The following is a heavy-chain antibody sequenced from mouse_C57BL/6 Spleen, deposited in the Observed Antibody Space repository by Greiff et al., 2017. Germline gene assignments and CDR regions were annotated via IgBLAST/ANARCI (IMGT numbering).Heavy chain of an antibody. J-gene: IGHJ2*01. V-gene: IGHV3-6*01. CDR1: GYSITSGYY. D-gene: IGHD1-1*01. CDR2: ISYDGSN. CDR3: ASVGIYYYGSTDY. Sequence: ESGPGLVKPSQSLSLTCSVTGYSITSGYYWNWIRQFPGNKLEWMGYISYDGSNNYHPSLKNRISITRDTSKNQFFLKLDSVTTEDTATYYCASVGIYYYGSTDYWGQGTTLTVSS.